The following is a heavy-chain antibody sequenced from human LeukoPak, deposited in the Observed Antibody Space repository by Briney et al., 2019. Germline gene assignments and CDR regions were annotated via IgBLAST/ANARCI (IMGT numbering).Heavy chain of an antibody. Sequence: ASVTVSCKASGYTFTSYGISWVRQAPGQGLEWMGWISAYNGNTNYAQKLQGRVTMTTDTSTSTAYMELRSLRSDDTAVYYCARDTTIFGVVNFDYWGQGTLVTVSS. CDR1: GYTFTSYG. CDR2: ISAYNGNT. D-gene: IGHD3-3*01. CDR3: ARDTTIFGVVNFDY. V-gene: IGHV1-18*01. J-gene: IGHJ4*02.